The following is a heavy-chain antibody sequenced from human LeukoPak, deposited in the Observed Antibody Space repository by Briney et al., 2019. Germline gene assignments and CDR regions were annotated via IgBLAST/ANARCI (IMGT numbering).Heavy chain of an antibody. D-gene: IGHD2-2*02. CDR1: GFTFSSYA. CDR3: AKSPSRVVPAAILYAFDI. Sequence: GGSLRLSCAASGFTFSSYAMGWVRQAPGKGLEWVAVISYDGSNKYYADSVKGRFTISRDNSKNTLYLQMNSLRAEDTAVYYCAKSPSRVVPAAILYAFDIWGQGTMVTVSS. CDR2: ISYDGSNK. V-gene: IGHV3-30*18. J-gene: IGHJ3*02.